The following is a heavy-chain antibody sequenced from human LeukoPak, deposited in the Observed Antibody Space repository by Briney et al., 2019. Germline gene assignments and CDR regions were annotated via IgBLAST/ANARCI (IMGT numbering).Heavy chain of an antibody. CDR1: GSTFSSYA. Sequence: GSSVKVSCKASGSTFSSYAISWVRQAPGQGLEWMGGIIPIFGTANYAQKFQGRVTITTDESTSTAYMELSSLRSEDTAVYYCATPRSPDWYFDLWGRGTPVTVSS. CDR2: IIPIFGTA. V-gene: IGHV1-69*05. CDR3: ATPRSPDWYFDL. J-gene: IGHJ2*01.